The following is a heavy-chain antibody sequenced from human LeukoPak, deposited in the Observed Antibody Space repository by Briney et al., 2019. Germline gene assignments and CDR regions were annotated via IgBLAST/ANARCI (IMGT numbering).Heavy chain of an antibody. Sequence: SQTLSLTCTVSGGSISSGGYYWSWIRQPAGKGLEWIGRLYTSGSTNYNPSLKSRVTIAVYTSKNQCSLKLSSVTAAGTAVYYCARELGSGPYGEYYFDYWGQGTLVTVSS. V-gene: IGHV4-61*02. CDR2: LYTSGST. CDR1: GGSISSGGYY. CDR3: ARELGSGPYGEYYFDY. J-gene: IGHJ4*02. D-gene: IGHD3-3*01.